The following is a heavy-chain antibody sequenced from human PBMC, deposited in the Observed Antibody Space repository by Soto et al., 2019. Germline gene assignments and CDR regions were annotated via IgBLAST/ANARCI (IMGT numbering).Heavy chain of an antibody. CDR1: GYSISSSNW. Sequence: QVQLQESGPGLVKPSDTLSLTCAVSGYSISSSNWWGWIRQPPGKGLEWIGYIYYSGSTYYNPSLKRRVTMSVDTSKNQLSLKLSSVTAVDTAVYYCARNRYSSGWYEIDLWGRGTLVTVSS. D-gene: IGHD6-19*01. CDR3: ARNRYSSGWYEIDL. V-gene: IGHV4-28*01. J-gene: IGHJ2*01. CDR2: IYYSGST.